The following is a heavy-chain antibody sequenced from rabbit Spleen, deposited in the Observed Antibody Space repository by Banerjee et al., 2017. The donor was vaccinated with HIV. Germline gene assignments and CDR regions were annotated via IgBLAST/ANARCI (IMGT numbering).Heavy chain of an antibody. CDR3: ARDRDGDTPYNSYYFDL. D-gene: IGHD2-1*01. Sequence: EQLEESGGGLVKPEGSLTLTCKASGVSFSDKDVMCWVRQAPGKGLEWIACINAITGKAVYASWAKGRFTISKTSSTTVTLQMTSLTAADTATYFCARDRDGDTPYNSYYFDLWGQGTLVTVS. J-gene: IGHJ4*01. CDR1: GVSFSDKDV. V-gene: IGHV1S45*01. CDR2: INAITGKA.